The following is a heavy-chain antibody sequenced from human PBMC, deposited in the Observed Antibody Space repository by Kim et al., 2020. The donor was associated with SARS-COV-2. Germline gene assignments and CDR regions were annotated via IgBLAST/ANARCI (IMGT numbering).Heavy chain of an antibody. CDR3: ARGITNSGWYPPFDY. V-gene: IGHV3-48*03. CDR1: GFTFSSYE. CDR2: ISSSGSTI. D-gene: IGHD6-19*01. Sequence: GGSLRLSCAASGFTFSSYEMNWVRQAPGKGLEWVSYISSSGSTIYYADSVKGRFTISRDNAKNSLYLQMNSLRAEDTAVYYCARGITNSGWYPPFDYWGQGTLVTVS. J-gene: IGHJ4*02.